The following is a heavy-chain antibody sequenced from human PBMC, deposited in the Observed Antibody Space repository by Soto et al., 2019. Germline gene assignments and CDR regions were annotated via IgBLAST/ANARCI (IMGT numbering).Heavy chain of an antibody. Sequence: SVKVSCKASGGTFSSYAISWVRQAPGQGLEWMGGIIPIFGTANYAQKFQGRVTITAXXXXXXAXMXLSXXXSEDTAVYYCARPSGLYGMDVWGQGTTVTVSS. CDR3: ARPSGLYGMDV. J-gene: IGHJ6*02. CDR1: GGTFSSYA. V-gene: IGHV1-69*13. CDR2: IIPIFGTA.